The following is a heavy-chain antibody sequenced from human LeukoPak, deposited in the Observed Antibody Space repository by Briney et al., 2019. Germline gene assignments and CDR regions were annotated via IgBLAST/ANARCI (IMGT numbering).Heavy chain of an antibody. CDR2: ISSSSSYI. CDR1: GFTFSSYS. V-gene: IGHV3-21*01. D-gene: IGHD6-13*01. CDR3: ARAYSSSFDAFDI. Sequence: GGSLRLSCAASGFTFSSYSMNWVRQAPGKGLEWVSSISSSSSYIYYADSVKGRFTISRDNAKNSLYLQMNSLRAEDTAVYYCARAYSSSFDAFDIWGQGTMVTVSS. J-gene: IGHJ3*02.